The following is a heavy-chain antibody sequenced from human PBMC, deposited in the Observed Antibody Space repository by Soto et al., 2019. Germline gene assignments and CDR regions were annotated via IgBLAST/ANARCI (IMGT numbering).Heavy chain of an antibody. V-gene: IGHV4-61*08. CDR3: ARIPVDTYMINWFDP. CDR2: IYYSGST. Sequence: PSETLSLTCTVSGGSVSSGDYYWSWIRQPPGKGLEWIGCIYYSGSTNYNPSLESRVSISLDTSKNQFSLRLTSVTAADTAVYYCARIPVDTYMINWFDPWGQGTLVTVSS. J-gene: IGHJ5*02. CDR1: GGSVSSGDYY. D-gene: IGHD5-18*01.